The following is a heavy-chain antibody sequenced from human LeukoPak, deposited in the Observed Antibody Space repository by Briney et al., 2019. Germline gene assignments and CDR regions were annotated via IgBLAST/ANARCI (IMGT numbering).Heavy chain of an antibody. Sequence: PSETLSLTCTVSGGSISSSSYYWGWIRQPPGKGLEWIGSIYYSGSTYYNPSLKSRVTISVDTSKNQFSLKLSSVTAADTAVYYCARRPQTPLGFLAGSWFDPWGQGTLVTVSS. D-gene: IGHD2/OR15-2a*01. J-gene: IGHJ5*02. CDR1: GGSISSSSYY. CDR2: IYYSGST. CDR3: ARRPQTPLGFLAGSWFDP. V-gene: IGHV4-39*07.